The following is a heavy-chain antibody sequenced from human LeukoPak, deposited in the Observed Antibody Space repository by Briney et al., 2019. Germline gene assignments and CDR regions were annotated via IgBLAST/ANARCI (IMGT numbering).Heavy chain of an antibody. J-gene: IGHJ4*02. D-gene: IGHD3-22*01. CDR2: IYYSGST. Sequence: SETLSLTCTVSGGSISSYYWSWIPQPPGQGLKWIGYIYYSGSTNYNPSLKSRVTISVDTSKNQFSLKLSSVTAADTAVYYCARDSDYYDSSGYYDYWGQGTLVTVSS. V-gene: IGHV4-59*01. CDR3: ARDSDYYDSSGYYDY. CDR1: GGSISSYY.